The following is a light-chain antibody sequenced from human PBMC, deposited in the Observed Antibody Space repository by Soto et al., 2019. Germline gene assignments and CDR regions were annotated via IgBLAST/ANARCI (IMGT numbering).Light chain of an antibody. CDR3: NSYGSTSTRYV. Sequence: QSALTQPASVSGSPGQSITISCTGTSSDVGGYNYVSWYQQHPGKAPKLMIYEVSNRPSGVYNRFSGSKSGNTASLTISGLQAEDEADYFCNSYGSTSTRYVFGTGTKLTVL. CDR2: EVS. V-gene: IGLV2-14*01. J-gene: IGLJ1*01. CDR1: SSDVGGYNY.